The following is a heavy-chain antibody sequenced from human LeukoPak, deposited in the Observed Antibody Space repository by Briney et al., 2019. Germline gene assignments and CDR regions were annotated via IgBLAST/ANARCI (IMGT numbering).Heavy chain of an antibody. Sequence: PGGSLRLSCAASGLTFSSYWMSWVRQAPGKGLEWVANIKQDGSEKYYVDSVKGRFTISRDSAKNSLYLQMNSLRAEDTAVYYCTRGQTTVTNWGQGTLVTVSS. CDR2: IKQDGSEK. J-gene: IGHJ4*02. CDR1: GLTFSSYW. CDR3: TRGQTTVTN. V-gene: IGHV3-7*03. D-gene: IGHD4-17*01.